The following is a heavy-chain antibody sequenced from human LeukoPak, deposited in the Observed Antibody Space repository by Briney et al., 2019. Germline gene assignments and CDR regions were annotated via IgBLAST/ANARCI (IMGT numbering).Heavy chain of an antibody. CDR1: GYTFTGYY. CDR2: INPNSGGT. D-gene: IGHD3-3*01. V-gene: IGHV1-2*02. Sequence: ASVKVSCKASGYTFTGYYMHWVRQAPGQGLEWMGWINPNSGGTNYAQKFQGRVTMTRDTSISTAYMELSRLRSDDTAVYYCARSLRITIFGVVRWFDPWGQGTLVTVSS. CDR3: ARSLRITIFGVVRWFDP. J-gene: IGHJ5*02.